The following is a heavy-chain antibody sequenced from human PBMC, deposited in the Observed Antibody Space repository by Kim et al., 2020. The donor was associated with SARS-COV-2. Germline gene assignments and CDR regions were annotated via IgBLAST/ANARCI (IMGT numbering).Heavy chain of an antibody. J-gene: IGHJ3*02. CDR3: ASQAAQRSGPPYAFDI. D-gene: IGHD6-6*01. V-gene: IGHV4-61*01. CDR1: GGSVSSGSYY. CDR2: IYYSGST. Sequence: SETLSLTCTVSGGSVSSGSYYWSWIRQPPGKGLEWIGYIYYSGSTNYNPSLKSRVTISVDTSKNQFSLKLSSVTAADTAVYYCASQAAQRSGPPYAFDIWGQGTMVTVSS.